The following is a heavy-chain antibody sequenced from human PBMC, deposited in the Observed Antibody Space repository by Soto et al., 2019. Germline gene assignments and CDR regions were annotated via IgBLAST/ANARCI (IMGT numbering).Heavy chain of an antibody. CDR1: GFTCSSYD. Sequence: EVQVLESGGGLVQPGGSLRLSCAASGFTCSSYDMSRVRQAPGKGLEWVSTILVGGSTHYPDSVKGRFTISRDNSKNTVFLQMNSLTAGDTAVYYCAKATATGGGAFDICGQGTVVTVSS. CDR2: ILVGGST. CDR3: AKATATGGGAFDI. J-gene: IGHJ3*02. V-gene: IGHV3-23*01. D-gene: IGHD2-8*02.